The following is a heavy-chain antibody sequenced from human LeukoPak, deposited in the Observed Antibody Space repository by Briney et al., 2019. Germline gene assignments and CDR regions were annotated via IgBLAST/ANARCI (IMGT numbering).Heavy chain of an antibody. CDR2: INPSGGST. CDR3: ARDKGQQLVLDDY. J-gene: IGHJ4*02. Sequence: ASVKVSCKASGGTFSSYAISWVRQAPGQGLEWMGIINPSGGSTSYAQKFQGRVTMTRDTSTSTVYMELSSLRSEDTAVYYCARDKGQQLVLDDYWGQGTLVTVSS. CDR1: GGTFSSYA. D-gene: IGHD6-13*01. V-gene: IGHV1-46*01.